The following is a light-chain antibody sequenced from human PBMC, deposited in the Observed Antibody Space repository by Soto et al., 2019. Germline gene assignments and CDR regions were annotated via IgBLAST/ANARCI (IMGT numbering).Light chain of an antibody. CDR2: LGS. CDR1: QSLLHSNGYNY. Sequence: PLSLPVTPGEPASISCRSSQSLLHSNGYNYLDWYLQKPGQSPQLLIYLGSNRASGVPDRFSGSGSGTDFTLKISRVEAEDVGVYYCMQPLQSWTVGQGTKVDIK. CDR3: MQPLQSWT. V-gene: IGKV2-28*01. J-gene: IGKJ1*01.